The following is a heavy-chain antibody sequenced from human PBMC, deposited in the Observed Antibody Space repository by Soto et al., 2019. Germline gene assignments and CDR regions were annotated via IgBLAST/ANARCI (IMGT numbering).Heavy chain of an antibody. CDR1: GLNVNDNC. V-gene: IGHV3-53*01. CDR3: ARTRLYDASGYYYYYYGMDV. J-gene: IGHJ6*02. Sequence: GSLRLSCAAPGLNVNDNCMSWVRQAPGKGLEWVSVIYGDGRIYYADSVKGRFTVSRDKSKNTFFLQMESLRVDDTAVYYCARTRLYDASGYYYYYYGMDVWGQGAMVTVSS. CDR2: IYGDGRI. D-gene: IGHD3-22*01.